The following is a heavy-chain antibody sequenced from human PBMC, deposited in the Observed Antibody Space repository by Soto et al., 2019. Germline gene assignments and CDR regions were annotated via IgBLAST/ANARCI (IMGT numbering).Heavy chain of an antibody. J-gene: IGHJ3*02. CDR1: GGSVSSGSYY. Sequence: PSETLSLTCTVSGGSVSSGSYYWSWIRQPPGKGLEWIGYIYYSGSTYYNPSLKSRVTISVDTSKNQFSLKLSSVTAADTAVYYCARVNGDYDSSGYYPLSPFFDIWGQGTMVTVSS. D-gene: IGHD3-22*01. CDR3: ARVNGDYDSSGYYPLSPFFDI. CDR2: IYYSGST. V-gene: IGHV4-30-4*01.